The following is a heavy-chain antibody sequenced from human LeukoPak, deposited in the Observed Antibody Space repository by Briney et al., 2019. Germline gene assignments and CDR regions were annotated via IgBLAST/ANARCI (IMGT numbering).Heavy chain of an antibody. J-gene: IGHJ4*02. D-gene: IGHD5-18*01. V-gene: IGHV3-30*18. CDR3: AKDTDTAMGANYFDY. Sequence: GGSLRLSCAASGFTFSSYGMHWVRQAPGKGLEWVAVISYDGSNKYYADSVKGRFTISRDNSKNTLYLQMNSLRAEDTAVYYCAKDTDTAMGANYFDYWGQGTLVTVSS. CDR1: GFTFSSYG. CDR2: ISYDGSNK.